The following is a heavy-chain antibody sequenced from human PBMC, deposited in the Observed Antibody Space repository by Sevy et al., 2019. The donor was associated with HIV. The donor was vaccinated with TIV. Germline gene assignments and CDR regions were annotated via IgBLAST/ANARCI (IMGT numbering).Heavy chain of an antibody. Sequence: SETLSLTCTVSGGSISNSDSYWSWIRQPPGKGLEWIGYNHYSGGTYYNPFLRSRVAMSVDTYEKQFSLKLSSMTEADTAVYYCASRRGDNHGRFDYWGQGTLVTVSS. CDR1: GGSISNSDSY. CDR3: ASRRGDNHGRFDY. J-gene: IGHJ4*02. V-gene: IGHV4-30-4*02. CDR2: NHYSGGT. D-gene: IGHD5-12*01.